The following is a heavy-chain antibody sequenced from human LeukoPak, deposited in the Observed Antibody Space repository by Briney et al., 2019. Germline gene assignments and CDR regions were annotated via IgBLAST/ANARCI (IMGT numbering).Heavy chain of an antibody. V-gene: IGHV4-34*01. Sequence: SETLSLTCSVYGGSVNGYYWSWISQPPGKGLEWIGEINHSGSTNYNPSLKSRVTMSLDTSKNQYSLRLNSVTAADTAVYYCARVPLRFLEPFDYWGQGTLVTVSS. D-gene: IGHD3-3*01. CDR3: ARVPLRFLEPFDY. CDR1: GGSVNGYY. J-gene: IGHJ4*02. CDR2: INHSGST.